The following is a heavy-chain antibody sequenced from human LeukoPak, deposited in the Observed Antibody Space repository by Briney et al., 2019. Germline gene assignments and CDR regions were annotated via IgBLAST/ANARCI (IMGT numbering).Heavy chain of an antibody. CDR1: GFTVSSNY. J-gene: IGHJ6*02. V-gene: IGHV3-23*01. D-gene: IGHD2-2*01. Sequence: GGSLRLSCAASGFTVSSNYMSWVRQAPGKGLEWVSGMSGRGESTYYADSVKGRFTVSRDNSKNTLYLQMNSLRIEDTAVYFCAKGRRSIIVPAARGDYYGMDVWGQGTTVIV. CDR2: MSGRGEST. CDR3: AKGRRSIIVPAARGDYYGMDV.